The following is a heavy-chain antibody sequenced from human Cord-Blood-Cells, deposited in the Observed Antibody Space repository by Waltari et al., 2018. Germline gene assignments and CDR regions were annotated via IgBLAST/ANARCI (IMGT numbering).Heavy chain of an antibody. CDR2: IYYSGST. V-gene: IGHV4-30-4*08. D-gene: IGHD3-10*01. Sequence: QVQLQESGPGLVKPSQTLSLTCTVSGGSLSSGDYSWSWIRQPPGTGLEWIGYIYYSGSTYYNPSLKSRVTISVDTSKNQFSLKLSSVTAADTAVYYCARDLPMYYGSGSYYNEGAFDIWGQGTMVTVSS. CDR1: GGSLSSGDYS. CDR3: ARDLPMYYGSGSYYNEGAFDI. J-gene: IGHJ3*02.